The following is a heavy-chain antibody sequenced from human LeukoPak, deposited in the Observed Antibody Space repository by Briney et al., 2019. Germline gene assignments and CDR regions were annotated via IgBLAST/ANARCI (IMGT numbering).Heavy chain of an antibody. CDR2: IYSSGSA. V-gene: IGHV4-59*08. D-gene: IGHD3-22*01. Sequence: PSETLSLTCTVSGGSITYYYWSWIRQPPGKELEWIGHIYSSGSAYYKFSLSSRVTISVDPSKNQFSLKLTSVTAADTAVYYCARAGDSSGYYVSWFDPWGQGTLVTVSS. CDR1: GGSITYYY. CDR3: ARAGDSSGYYVSWFDP. J-gene: IGHJ5*02.